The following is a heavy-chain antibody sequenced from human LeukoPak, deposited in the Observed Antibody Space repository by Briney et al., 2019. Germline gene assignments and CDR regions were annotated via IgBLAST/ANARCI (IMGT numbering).Heavy chain of an antibody. Sequence: GGSLRLSCAASGFTLRSYSMSWVRQAPGKGLAWVSTISGGSGSTYCADSVKGRFTISRDNSKNTLYLQMNSLRDKDTAVYYCAKHRFESGGYHSTDWGQGTLVTVSS. CDR3: AKHRFESGGYHSTD. CDR1: GFTLRSYS. CDR2: ISGGSGST. D-gene: IGHD3-22*01. J-gene: IGHJ4*02. V-gene: IGHV3-23*01.